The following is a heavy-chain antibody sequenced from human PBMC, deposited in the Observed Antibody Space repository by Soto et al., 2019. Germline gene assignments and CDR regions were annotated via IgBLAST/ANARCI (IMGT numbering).Heavy chain of an antibody. V-gene: IGHV1-69*01. CDR2: IIPIFGTA. J-gene: IGHJ5*02. CDR3: ARSEDGSGSYGDHWFDP. Sequence: QVQLVQSGAEVQKPGSSVKVSCKASGGTFSSYAISWVRQAPGQGLEWMGGIIPIFGTANYAQKFQGRVTITADESTSTAYMELSSLRSEDTAVYYCARSEDGSGSYGDHWFDPWGQGTLVTVSS. CDR1: GGTFSSYA. D-gene: IGHD3-10*01.